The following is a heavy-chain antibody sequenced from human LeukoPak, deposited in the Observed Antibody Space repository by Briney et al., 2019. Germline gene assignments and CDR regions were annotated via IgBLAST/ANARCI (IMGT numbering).Heavy chain of an antibody. CDR1: GGSFSGYY. J-gene: IGHJ5*02. CDR3: ARGKATNWFDP. V-gene: IGHV4-34*01. Sequence: SETLSLTCAVYGGSFSGYYWSWIRQPPGKGLEWIGEINHSGSTNYNPSLKSRVTVSVDTSKNQFSLKLSSVTAADTAVYYCARGKATNWFDPWGQGTLVTVSS. CDR2: INHSGST.